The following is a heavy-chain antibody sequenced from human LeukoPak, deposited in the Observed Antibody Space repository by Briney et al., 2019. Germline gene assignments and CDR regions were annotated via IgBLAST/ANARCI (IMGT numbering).Heavy chain of an antibody. CDR1: GFTFTTYW. J-gene: IGHJ5*02. V-gene: IGHV3-7*01. CDR2: IKQDGTEK. Sequence: GGSLRLSCAASGFTFTTYWMSWVRQAPGKGLEWVANIKQDGTEKYYVDSVKGRFTISRDNAKNSLYLQMNSLRVEDTAVYYCARPHINYYDSSGYFSWGQGTLVTVSS. CDR3: ARPHINYYDSSGYFS. D-gene: IGHD3-22*01.